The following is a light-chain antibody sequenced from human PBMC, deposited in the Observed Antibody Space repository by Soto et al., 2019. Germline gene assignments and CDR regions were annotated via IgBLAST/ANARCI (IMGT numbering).Light chain of an antibody. CDR2: RTS. Sequence: EIVMTQSPATLSVSPGERATLPCRASQSISSNLAWYQQKPVQAPRLLMFRTSSRASGFPARFSGSGSGTEFNLTISSLQSEDFAVYFCQQYNNWPPITFGQGTRLEIK. J-gene: IGKJ5*01. V-gene: IGKV3-15*01. CDR3: QQYNNWPPIT. CDR1: QSISSN.